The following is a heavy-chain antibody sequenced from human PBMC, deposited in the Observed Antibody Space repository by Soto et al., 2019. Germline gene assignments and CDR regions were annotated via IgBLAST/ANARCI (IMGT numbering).Heavy chain of an antibody. CDR3: AREDDGGDRDYYGLDV. CDR1: GGSITIDHYH. D-gene: IGHD2-21*02. V-gene: IGHV4-30-4*01. CDR2: IHYTGSI. Sequence: SETLSLTCTVSGGSITIDHYHWTWIRQTPGKGLEWIGYIHYTGSISYNPSLQSRLTISVDTSKNQFSLKLTSVTAADTAVYFCAREDDGGDRDYYGLDVWGQGTTVTVSS. J-gene: IGHJ6*02.